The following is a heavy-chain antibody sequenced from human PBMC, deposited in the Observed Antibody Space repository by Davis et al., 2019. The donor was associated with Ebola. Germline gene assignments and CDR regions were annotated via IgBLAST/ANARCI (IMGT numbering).Heavy chain of an antibody. V-gene: IGHV4-59*01. Sequence: MPSETLSLTCTVSGGSISSYYWSWIRQPPGKGLEWIGYIYYSGSTNYNPSLNSRVTISVDTSKNQFSLKLSSVTAADTAVYYCARASSSSWYLGYFDLWGRGTLVTVSS. CDR1: GGSISSYY. D-gene: IGHD6-13*01. CDR3: ARASSSSWYLGYFDL. CDR2: IYYSGST. J-gene: IGHJ2*01.